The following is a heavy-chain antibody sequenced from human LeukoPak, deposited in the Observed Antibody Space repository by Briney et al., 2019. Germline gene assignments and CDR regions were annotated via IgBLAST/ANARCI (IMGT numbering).Heavy chain of an antibody. CDR3: ATEGITMIVGETAPFDY. CDR2: INPNSGGT. Sequence: ASVKVSCKASGGTFSSYAISWVRQAPGQGLEWMGRINPNSGGTNYAQKFQGRVTMTRDTSISTAYMELSRLRSDDTAVYYCATEGITMIVGETAPFDYWGQGTLVTVSS. CDR1: GGTFSSYA. V-gene: IGHV1-2*06. D-gene: IGHD3-22*01. J-gene: IGHJ4*02.